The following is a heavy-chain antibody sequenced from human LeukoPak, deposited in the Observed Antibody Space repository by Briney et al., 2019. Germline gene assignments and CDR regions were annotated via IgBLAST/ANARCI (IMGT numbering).Heavy chain of an antibody. D-gene: IGHD4-23*01. CDR1: GYTFTSRY. Sequence: ASVKVSCKASGYTFTSRYIHWVRQAPGQGLEWMGIINPSGGSTSYAQMFQGRVTMTRDTSTSTVYMELSSLRSEDTAVYYCARDRGGNTYWFDPWGQGTLVTVSS. V-gene: IGHV1-46*01. CDR3: ARDRGGNTYWFDP. J-gene: IGHJ5*02. CDR2: INPSGGST.